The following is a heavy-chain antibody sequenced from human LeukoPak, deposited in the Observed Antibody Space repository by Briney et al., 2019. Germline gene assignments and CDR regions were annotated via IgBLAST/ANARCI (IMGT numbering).Heavy chain of an antibody. V-gene: IGHV4-34*01. D-gene: IGHD6-6*01. CDR1: GGSFSDYY. Sequence: PSETLSLTCAVSGGSFSDYYWSWIRQPPGKGPEWIGEINQSGSINYNPSLKSRVTISPDTSKNQFSLRLSSVTAADTAVYYCARVYSTSGYNWFDPWGQGTLVTVSS. J-gene: IGHJ5*02. CDR2: INQSGSI. CDR3: ARVYSTSGYNWFDP.